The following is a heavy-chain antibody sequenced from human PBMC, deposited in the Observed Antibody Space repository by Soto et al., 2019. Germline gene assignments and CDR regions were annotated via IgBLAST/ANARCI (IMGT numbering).Heavy chain of an antibody. J-gene: IGHJ6*03. D-gene: IGHD3-10*01. CDR1: GGSFSGYY. CDR2: INHSGST. V-gene: IGHV4-34*01. CDR3: ASMVRGATTDEYYYYMDV. Sequence: SEPLSLTCTVSGGSFSGYYWSWIRQPPGKGLEWIGEINHSGSTNYNPSLKSRVTISVDTSKNQFSLKLSSVTAADTAVYYCASMVRGATTDEYYYYMDVWGKGTTVT.